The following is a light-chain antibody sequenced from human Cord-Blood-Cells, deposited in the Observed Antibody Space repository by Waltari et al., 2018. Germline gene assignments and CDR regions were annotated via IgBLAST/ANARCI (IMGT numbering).Light chain of an antibody. Sequence: DIQMTQSPSSPSASVGDRVTITCRASQSISRYLNLYQQKPGIATKLLIYAASSLQSGVPSRCSGSGSGTDFTLTMSRLVTEASAACYKEQCLSTPRWTVGRGPRVEIK. CDR3: EQCLSTPRWT. CDR2: AAS. J-gene: IGKJ1*01. CDR1: QSISRY. V-gene: IGKV1-39*01.